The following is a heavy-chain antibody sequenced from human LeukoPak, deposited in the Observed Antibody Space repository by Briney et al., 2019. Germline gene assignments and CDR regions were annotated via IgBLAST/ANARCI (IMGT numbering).Heavy chain of an antibody. CDR2: IYTGGST. Sequence: GGSLRLSCAASGFTVSTTYMSWVRQAPGKGLEWVSIIYTGGSTYYAHSVKGRFTISRDNSKNTVYLQMNSLRAEDTAVYFCARDLGTNDAFDIWDQGTMLTVSS. CDR3: ARDLGTNDAFDI. D-gene: IGHD7-27*01. J-gene: IGHJ3*02. V-gene: IGHV3-53*01. CDR1: GFTVSTTY.